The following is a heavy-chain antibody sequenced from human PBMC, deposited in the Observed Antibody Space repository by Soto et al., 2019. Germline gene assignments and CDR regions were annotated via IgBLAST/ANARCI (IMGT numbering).Heavy chain of an antibody. V-gene: IGHV1-18*01. CDR3: ARSNRWELLDTYYFDY. CDR1: GYTFTGYA. J-gene: IGHJ4*02. CDR2: ISAYNGNT. Sequence: GDAVKASCRASGYTFTGYAMHGVGQAPGQGLEWMGWISAYNGNTNYAQKLQGRVTMTTDTSTSTAYMELRSLRSDDTAVYYCARSNRWELLDTYYFDYWGQGTLVTVPQ. D-gene: IGHD1-26*01.